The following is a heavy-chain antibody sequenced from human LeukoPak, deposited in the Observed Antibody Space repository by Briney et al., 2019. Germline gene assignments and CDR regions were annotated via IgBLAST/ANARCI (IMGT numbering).Heavy chain of an antibody. J-gene: IGHJ4*02. CDR2: INPSGGGT. D-gene: IGHD5-18*01. CDR3: ARELGYTQGSHFAY. CDR1: GYTFINYY. Sequence: ASVKVACKASGYTFINYYMHWVRQAPGQGLEWMGIINPSGGGTTYAQKCQGRVPMNNDTSTRTFYMELSSLRSEDTAMYYCARELGYTQGSHFAYWGQGSQVTVSS. V-gene: IGHV1-46*01.